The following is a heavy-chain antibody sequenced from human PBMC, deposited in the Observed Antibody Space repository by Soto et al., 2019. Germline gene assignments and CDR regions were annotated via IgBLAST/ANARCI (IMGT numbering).Heavy chain of an antibody. D-gene: IGHD5-12*01. J-gene: IGHJ4*02. CDR1: GGSFSGYY. Sequence: ETLSLTCTVYGGSFSGYYWSWIRQPPGKGLEWIGEINHSGSTNYNPSLKSRVTISVDTSKNQFSLKLSSVTAADTAVYYCAARDGHNYPFDYWGQGTLVTVSS. CDR2: INHSGST. CDR3: AARDGHNYPFDY. V-gene: IGHV4-34*01.